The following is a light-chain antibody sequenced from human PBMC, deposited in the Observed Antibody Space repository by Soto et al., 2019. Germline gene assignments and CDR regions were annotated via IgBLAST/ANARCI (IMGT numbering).Light chain of an antibody. Sequence: QSALTQPASVSGSPGQSITISCTGTSSDVGGYNYVSWYQQHPGKAPKLMIYDVSNWPSGVSNRFSGSKSGNTASLTISGLQADDEADYYCSSYTSSSTLVFGTGTKLTVL. J-gene: IGLJ1*01. CDR3: SSYTSSSTLV. CDR2: DVS. V-gene: IGLV2-14*01. CDR1: SSDVGGYNY.